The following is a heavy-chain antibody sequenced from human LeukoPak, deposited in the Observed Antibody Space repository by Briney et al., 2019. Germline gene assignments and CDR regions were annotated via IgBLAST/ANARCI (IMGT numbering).Heavy chain of an antibody. D-gene: IGHD1-26*01. CDR2: INPSGSSA. V-gene: IGHV1-46*01. CDR1: EYTFTGYY. J-gene: IGHJ5*02. Sequence: VKVSCKASEYTFTGYYMHWVRQAPGQGLEWMGFINPSGSSAAYAQKFQGRLTMTRDMFTSTDYMELTSLTSDDTAVYYCARDNSVGETAWWFDPWGQGTLVTVSS. CDR3: ARDNSVGETAWWFDP.